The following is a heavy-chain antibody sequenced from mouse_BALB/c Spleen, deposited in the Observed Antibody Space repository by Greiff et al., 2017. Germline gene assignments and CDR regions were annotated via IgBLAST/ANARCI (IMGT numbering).Heavy chain of an antibody. V-gene: IGHV1-14*01. CDR1: GYTFTSYV. Sequence: EVQLQQSGPELVKPGASVKMSCKASGYTFTSYVMHWVKQKPGQGLEWIGYINPYNDGTKYNEKFKGKATLTSDKSSSTAYMELSSLTSEDSAVYYCARGYYGSSYYWYFDVWGAGTTVTVSS. CDR3: ARGYYGSSYYWYFDV. CDR2: INPYNDGT. J-gene: IGHJ1*01. D-gene: IGHD1-1*01.